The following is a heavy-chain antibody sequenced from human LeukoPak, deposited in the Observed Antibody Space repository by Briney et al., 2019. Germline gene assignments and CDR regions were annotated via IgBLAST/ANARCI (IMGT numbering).Heavy chain of an antibody. J-gene: IGHJ5*02. Sequence: SETLSLTCTVSGGSISTSSYYWGWVRQPPGKGLEWIGRIYTSGSTNYNPSLKSRVTISIDTSRNQFSMNLNSVTAADTAVYYCAKGAGPPWFDPWGQGTLVTVSS. CDR2: IYTSGST. CDR3: AKGAGPPWFDP. D-gene: IGHD6-19*01. V-gene: IGHV4-39*07. CDR1: GGSISTSSYY.